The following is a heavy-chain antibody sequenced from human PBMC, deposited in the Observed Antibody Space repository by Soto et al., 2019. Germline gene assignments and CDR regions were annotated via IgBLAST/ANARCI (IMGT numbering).Heavy chain of an antibody. V-gene: IGHV4-4*07. D-gene: IGHD5-18*01. CDR2: IFSSGST. CDR3: AREGSYCSYNFAHGIQLWSFDF. CDR1: GGSINTFY. J-gene: IGHJ4*02. Sequence: SETLSLTCTVSGGSINTFYWSWVRQPAGEGLEWIGRIFSSGSTSFNPSLESRVAMSVDTSKNHFSLNLSSVTAADMAVYYCAREGSYCSYNFAHGIQLWSFDFWGQGALVTVSS.